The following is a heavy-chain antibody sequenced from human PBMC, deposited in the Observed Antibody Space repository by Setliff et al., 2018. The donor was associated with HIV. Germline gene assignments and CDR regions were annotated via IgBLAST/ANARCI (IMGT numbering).Heavy chain of an antibody. V-gene: IGHV5-51*01. J-gene: IGHJ4*02. Sequence: GASMKISCKSSGYSFTSFWIGWVRHMPGKGLEWMGIIYPGDSDTRYSPYCQGQVNMTRDTSINTAHMYWTRVKSDDTAVYYCARQLSPDVRLTLIRGVSVLAYWGQGTLVTVSS. CDR3: ARQLSPDVRLTLIRGVSVLAY. D-gene: IGHD3-10*01. CDR2: IYPGDSDT. CDR1: GYSFTSFW.